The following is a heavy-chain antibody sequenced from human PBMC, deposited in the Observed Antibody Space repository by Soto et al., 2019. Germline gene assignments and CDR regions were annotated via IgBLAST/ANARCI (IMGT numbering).Heavy chain of an antibody. J-gene: IGHJ4*02. Sequence: QVQLVQSGAEVKKPGSSVKVSCKASGDTLSTHGISWVRQAPGQGLEWMGGTIPIIGTTDYAEKFQGRVTITADESTTTSYMELSSLRPDDTAVYYFAAGDSSDTGDHWGQGTLVTVSS. D-gene: IGHD5-18*01. V-gene: IGHV1-69*01. CDR1: GDTLSTHG. CDR2: TIPIIGTT. CDR3: AAGDSSDTGDH.